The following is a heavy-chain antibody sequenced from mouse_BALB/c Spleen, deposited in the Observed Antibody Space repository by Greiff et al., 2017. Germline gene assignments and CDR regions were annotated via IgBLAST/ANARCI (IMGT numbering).Heavy chain of an antibody. CDR1: GYPFTGYG. V-gene: IGHV1-14*01. Sequence: VQLKESGPELVQPGASVKMSCKASGYPFTGYGMNWVKQKPGQGLEWIGYINPYNDGTKYNEKFKGKTTLTSANSASSTYMELSSLTSEDSAVYYCARWRGLYAMDYWGQGTSVTVSS. CDR2: INPYNDGT. J-gene: IGHJ4*01. CDR3: ARWRGLYAMDY.